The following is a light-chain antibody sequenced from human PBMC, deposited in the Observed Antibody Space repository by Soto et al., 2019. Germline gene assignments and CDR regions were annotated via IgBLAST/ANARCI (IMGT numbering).Light chain of an antibody. CDR2: EVS. CDR1: SSDVGGYNY. J-gene: IGLJ1*01. Sequence: QSALTQPASVSGSPGQSITISCTGTSSDVGGYNYVSWYQQHPGKAPKLMIYEVSNRPSGVYNRFSGSKSGNTASLTISGLQADDESDYYCRSYTSSSTLVVFGTGTKVTVL. V-gene: IGLV2-14*01. CDR3: RSYTSSSTLVV.